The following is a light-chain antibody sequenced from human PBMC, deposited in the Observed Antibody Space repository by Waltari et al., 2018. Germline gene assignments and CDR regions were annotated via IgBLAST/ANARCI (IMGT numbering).Light chain of an antibody. Sequence: IQLTQSPSSLSASVGDRVTITCRASQGISNYVAGYQQKPGKAPTLLIYAASTLQSGVPSRFSGSGSVTDFTLTISSLQPEDFATYSCQQLNSYQWTFGQGTKVESK. V-gene: IGKV1-9*01. CDR1: QGISNY. J-gene: IGKJ1*01. CDR2: AAS. CDR3: QQLNSYQWT.